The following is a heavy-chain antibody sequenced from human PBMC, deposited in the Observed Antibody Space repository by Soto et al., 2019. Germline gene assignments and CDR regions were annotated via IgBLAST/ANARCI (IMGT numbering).Heavy chain of an antibody. Sequence: QVHLVQSGGEVKKPGASVKVSCKASGYTFNRHGITWVRQAPGQGLEWMGWISGYNGDINYEQKFQGRVTLSSDTLTSTVYLELKSLRFDEPAVYYCARVRIVGAREIDFWGQGTLVTVSS. J-gene: IGHJ4*02. CDR3: ARVRIVGAREIDF. D-gene: IGHD1-26*01. CDR1: GYTFNRHG. CDR2: ISGYNGDI. V-gene: IGHV1-18*04.